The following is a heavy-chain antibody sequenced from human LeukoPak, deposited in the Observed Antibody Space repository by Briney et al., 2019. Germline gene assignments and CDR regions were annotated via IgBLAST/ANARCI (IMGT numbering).Heavy chain of an antibody. CDR2: INHRGST. J-gene: IGHJ4*01. V-gene: IGHV4-34*01. CDR1: GGSFSGYY. CDR3: ARVKAVAGTLPHLLDY. Sequence: KSSETLSLTCAVYGGSFSGYYWSWIRQPPGKGLEWIGEINHRGSTNYNPPLKSRLTISKDRFKNQFSLKLTSVTVADTAVYFCARVKAVAGTLPHLLDYWGQGTLVTVSS. D-gene: IGHD6-19*01.